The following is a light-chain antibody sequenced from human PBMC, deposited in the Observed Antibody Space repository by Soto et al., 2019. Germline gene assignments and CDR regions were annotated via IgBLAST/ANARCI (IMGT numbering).Light chain of an antibody. CDR3: LSYECCSHGV. CDR2: EVT. CDR1: SSDVWSYNF. Sequence: QSALTQPASVSGSPGQSVTIPCTGTSSDVWSYNFVSWYQQHPGQAPKLLIYEVTKRPSGISDRFSGSKSGDTASLTLSGLQAEDEADYYCLSYECCSHGVFGGGTKLTVL. V-gene: IGLV2-23*02. J-gene: IGLJ2*01.